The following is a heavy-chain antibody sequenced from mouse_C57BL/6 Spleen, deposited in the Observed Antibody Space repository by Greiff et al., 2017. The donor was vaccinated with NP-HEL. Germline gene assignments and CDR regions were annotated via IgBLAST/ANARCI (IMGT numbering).Heavy chain of an antibody. CDR1: GYTFTSYW. CDR2: IYPGSGST. D-gene: IGHD1-1*01. CDR3: ARGSYVYAMDY. Sequence: QVQLQQSGAELVKPGASVKMSCKASGYTFTSYWITWVKQRPGQGLEWIGDIYPGSGSTNYNEKFKSKATLTVDTSSSTAYMQLSSLTSEDSAVYYCARGSYVYAMDYWGQGTSVTVSS. V-gene: IGHV1-55*01. J-gene: IGHJ4*01.